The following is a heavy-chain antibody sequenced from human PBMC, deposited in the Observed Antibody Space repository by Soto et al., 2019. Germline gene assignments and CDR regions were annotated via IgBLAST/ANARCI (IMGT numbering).Heavy chain of an antibody. J-gene: IGHJ4*02. CDR2: IIPIFGTA. CDR1: GGTFSSYA. CDR3: ARGGYYYDSSGYFY. V-gene: IGHV1-69*13. D-gene: IGHD3-22*01. Sequence: SVKVSCKASGGTFSSYAISWVRQAPGQGLEWMGGIIPIFGTASYAQKFQGRVTITADESTSTAYMELSSLRSEDTAVYYCARGGYYYDSSGYFYWGQGTLVTV.